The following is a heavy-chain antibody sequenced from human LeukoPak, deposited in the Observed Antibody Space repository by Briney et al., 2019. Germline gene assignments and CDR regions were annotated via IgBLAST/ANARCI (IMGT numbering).Heavy chain of an antibody. CDR1: GFTFSSYS. V-gene: IGHV3-21*01. J-gene: IGHJ4*02. CDR2: ISSSSSYI. CDR3: AKDETELWFGELSDY. Sequence: GGSLRLSCAASGFTFSSYSMNWVRQAPGKGLEWVSSISSSSSYIYYADSVKGRFTISRDNSKNTLYLQMNSLRAEDTAVYYCAKDETELWFGELSDYWGQGTLVTVSS. D-gene: IGHD3-10*01.